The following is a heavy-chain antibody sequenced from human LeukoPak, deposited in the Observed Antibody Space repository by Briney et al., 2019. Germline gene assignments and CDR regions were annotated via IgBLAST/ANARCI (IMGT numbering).Heavy chain of an antibody. Sequence: ASVKVSCKASGYTFTGYYMHWVRQAPGQGLEWMGWINPNSGGTNYAQKFQGRVTMTTDTSTSTAYMELRSLRSDDTAVYYCARVKVAAKKTFDYWGQGTLVTVSS. CDR1: GYTFTGYY. V-gene: IGHV1-2*02. J-gene: IGHJ4*02. CDR2: INPNSGGT. CDR3: ARVKVAAKKTFDY.